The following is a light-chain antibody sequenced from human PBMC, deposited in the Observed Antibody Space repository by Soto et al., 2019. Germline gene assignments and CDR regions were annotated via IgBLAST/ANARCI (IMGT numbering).Light chain of an antibody. CDR3: QQRSNWPPIT. V-gene: IGKV3-11*01. CDR1: RSISPY. Sequence: EVVLAQAPGTISLSPGAGVSLCWRASRSISPYLAWYQQKPGQAPRLLIYEALNRATGIPARFSGSGSGTDFTLTISSLEPEDFAVYYCQQRSNWPPITVGQGTRLEIK. CDR2: EAL. J-gene: IGKJ5*01.